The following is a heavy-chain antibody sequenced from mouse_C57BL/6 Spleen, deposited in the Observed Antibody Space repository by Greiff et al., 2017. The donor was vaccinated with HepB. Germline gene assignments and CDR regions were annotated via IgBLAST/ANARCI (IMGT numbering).Heavy chain of an antibody. J-gene: IGHJ3*01. CDR1: GFTFSSYA. Sequence: EVNVVESGGGLVKPGGSLKLSCAASGFTFSSYAMSWVRQTPEKRLEWVATISDGGSYTYYPDNVKGRFTISRDNAKNNLYLQMSHLKSEDTAMYYCAREGGFPWFAYWGQGTLVTVSA. CDR3: AREGGFPWFAY. V-gene: IGHV5-4*01. CDR2: ISDGGSYT.